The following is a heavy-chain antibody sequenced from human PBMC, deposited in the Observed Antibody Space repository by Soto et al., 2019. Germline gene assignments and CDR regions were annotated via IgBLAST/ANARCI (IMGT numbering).Heavy chain of an antibody. CDR1: GGSFSGYY. J-gene: IGHJ3*02. Sequence: SETLSLTCAVYGGSFSGYYWSWIRQPPGKGLEWIGEINHSGSTNYNPSLKSRVTISVDTSKNQFSLKLSSVTAADAAVYYCARGELGIRAFDIWGQGTMVTVSS. CDR3: ARGELGIRAFDI. V-gene: IGHV4-34*01. D-gene: IGHD7-27*01. CDR2: INHSGST.